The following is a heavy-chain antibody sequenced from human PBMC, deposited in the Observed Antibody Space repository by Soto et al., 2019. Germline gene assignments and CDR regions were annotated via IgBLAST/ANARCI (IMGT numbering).Heavy chain of an antibody. V-gene: IGHV4-34*01. CDR1: GGSFSGYY. J-gene: IGHJ6*03. Sequence: SETLSLTCAVYGGSFSGYYWSWIRQPPGKGLEWIGEINHSGSTNYNPSLKSRVTISVDTSKNQFSLKLSSVTAADTAVYYCARERQSEDIVVVVAAPIDYYMDVWGKGTTVTVSS. CDR3: ARERQSEDIVVVVAAPIDYYMDV. CDR2: INHSGST. D-gene: IGHD2-15*01.